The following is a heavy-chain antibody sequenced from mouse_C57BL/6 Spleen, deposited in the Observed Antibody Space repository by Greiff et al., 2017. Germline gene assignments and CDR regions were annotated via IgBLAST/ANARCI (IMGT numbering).Heavy chain of an antibody. CDR1: GYTFTSYW. Sequence: QVQLQQPGAELVKPGASVKLSCKASGYTFTSYWMQWVKQRPGQGLEWIGEIDPSDSYTNYNQKFKGKATLTVDTSSSTAYMQLSSLTSEDSAVYYCARSVVGQDFDYWAKAPLSQSPQ. CDR3: ARSVVGQDFDY. D-gene: IGHD1-1*02. V-gene: IGHV1-50*01. J-gene: IGHJ2*01. CDR2: IDPSDSYT.